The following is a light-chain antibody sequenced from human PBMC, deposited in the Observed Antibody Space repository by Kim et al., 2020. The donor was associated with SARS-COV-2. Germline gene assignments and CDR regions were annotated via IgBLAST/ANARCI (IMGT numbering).Light chain of an antibody. CDR2: GAF. J-gene: IGKJ2*01. Sequence: PGERATLSCRVSQSVNSKYLTWYQQIPGQAPRLLIYGAFYRATGIPDRFSGSGSGTDFTLTINGLEPEDFALYYCQHYGSSPPLYTFGQGTRLEI. CDR3: QHYGSSPPLYT. V-gene: IGKV3-20*01. CDR1: QSVNSKY.